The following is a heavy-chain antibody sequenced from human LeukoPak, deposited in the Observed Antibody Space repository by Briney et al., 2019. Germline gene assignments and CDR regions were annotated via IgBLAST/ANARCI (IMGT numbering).Heavy chain of an antibody. CDR3: AKDRNGWPTNFDY. CDR1: GFTFSTYA. J-gene: IGHJ4*02. Sequence: AGGSLRLSCAASGFTFSTYAVNWVRPAPGKGLEWVSAISASGGTTYYADSVKGRFSISRDNSKNTLYLQMNSLRAEDTAVYYCAKDRNGWPTNFDYWGQGTLVTVSS. CDR2: ISASGGTT. D-gene: IGHD6-19*01. V-gene: IGHV3-23*01.